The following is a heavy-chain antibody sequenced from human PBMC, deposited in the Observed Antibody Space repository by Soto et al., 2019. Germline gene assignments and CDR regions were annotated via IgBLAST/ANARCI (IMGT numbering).Heavy chain of an antibody. CDR2: IIPIFGTA. Sequence: QVQLVQSGAEVKKPGSSVKVSCKASGGTFSSYAISWVRQAPGQGLEWMGGIIPIFGTANYAQKFQGRVTIPAYESTSTAYMELTSLRSEDTAVYYCASSYTVWGEEYFDYWGQGTLVTVSS. J-gene: IGHJ4*02. CDR3: ASSYTVWGEEYFDY. V-gene: IGHV1-69*12. D-gene: IGHD3-16*01. CDR1: GGTFSSYA.